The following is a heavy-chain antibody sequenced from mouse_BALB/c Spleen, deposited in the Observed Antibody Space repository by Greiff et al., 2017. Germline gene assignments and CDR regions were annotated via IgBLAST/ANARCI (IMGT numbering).Heavy chain of an antibody. V-gene: IGHV5-17*02. D-gene: IGHD1-1*02. CDR2: ISSGSSTI. CDR1: GFTFSSFG. Sequence: EVKLVESGGGLVQPGGSRKLSCAASGFTFSSFGMHWVRQAPEKGLEWVAYISSGSSTIYYADTVKGRFTISRDNPKNTLFLQMTSLRSEDTAMYYYARSGGFPAWFAYWGQGTLVTVSA. J-gene: IGHJ3*01. CDR3: ARSGGFPAWFAY.